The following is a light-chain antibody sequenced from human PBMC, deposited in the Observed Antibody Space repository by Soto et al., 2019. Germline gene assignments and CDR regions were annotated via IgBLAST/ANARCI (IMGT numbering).Light chain of an antibody. J-gene: IGKJ4*01. CDR1: ESVSTN. Sequence: ERAVTQSPAPLSVSPGEGATLSCRASESVSTNLAWYQQKPGQAPRLLIYAASTRATGTPARFSGSGSGTEFTLTISSLQPEDFATYYCQQANSFPLTFGGGTKVDIK. CDR2: AAS. CDR3: QQANSFPLT. V-gene: IGKV3-15*01.